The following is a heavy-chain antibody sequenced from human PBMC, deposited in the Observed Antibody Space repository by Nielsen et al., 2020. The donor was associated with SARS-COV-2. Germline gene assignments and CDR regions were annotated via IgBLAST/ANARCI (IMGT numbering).Heavy chain of an antibody. Sequence: SETLSLTCTVSGGSISSGGYYWSWIRQHPGKGLEWIGYIYYSGSTYYNPSLKSRVTISVDTSKNQLSLKLSSVTAADTAVYYCARASVRGVIIKGFAFDIWGQGTMVTVSS. CDR2: IYYSGST. J-gene: IGHJ3*02. CDR3: ARASVRGVIIKGFAFDI. D-gene: IGHD3-10*01. CDR1: GGSISSGGYY. V-gene: IGHV4-30-4*08.